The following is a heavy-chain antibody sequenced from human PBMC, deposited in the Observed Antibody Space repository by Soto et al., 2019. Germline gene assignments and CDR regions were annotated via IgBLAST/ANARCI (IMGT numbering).Heavy chain of an antibody. D-gene: IGHD6-13*01. V-gene: IGHV3-11*03. Sequence: PGGSLRLSCAASGFTFSDYYMSWIRQAPGKGLEWVSYISSSSSYTNYADSVKGRFTISRDNAKNSLYLQMNSLRAEDTAVYYCASSQGAQQLYWGQLTVLTVSS. CDR2: ISSSSSYT. CDR1: GFTFSDYY. CDR3: ASSQGAQQLY. J-gene: IGHJ4*02.